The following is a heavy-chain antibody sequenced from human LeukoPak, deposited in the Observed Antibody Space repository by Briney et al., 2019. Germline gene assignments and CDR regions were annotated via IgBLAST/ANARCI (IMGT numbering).Heavy chain of an antibody. Sequence: SQTLSLTCTVSGGSISSYYWSWIRQPPGKGLEWIGYIYYSGSTNYNPSLKSRVTISVDTSKNQFPLKLSSVTAADTAVYYCAREGSSYDYVWGSYRPWAFDIWGQGTMVTVSS. CDR3: AREGSSYDYVWGSYRPWAFDI. V-gene: IGHV4-59*01. CDR2: IYYSGST. D-gene: IGHD3-16*02. CDR1: GGSISSYY. J-gene: IGHJ3*02.